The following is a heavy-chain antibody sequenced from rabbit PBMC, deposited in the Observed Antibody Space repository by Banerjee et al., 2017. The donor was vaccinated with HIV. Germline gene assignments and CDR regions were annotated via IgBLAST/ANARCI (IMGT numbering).Heavy chain of an antibody. CDR1: GFDFSSYY. V-gene: IGHV1S7*01. Sequence: QLKESGGGLVQPGGSLKLSCKASGFDFSSYYMSWVRQAPGKGREWIGYIDPVFGSTYYASGVNGRFTISSHNAQNSLYLQLNSLTAADTATYFCARAYNSGWGGYFDLWGPGTLVTVS. J-gene: IGHJ4*01. CDR2: IDPVFGST. D-gene: IGHD4-1*01. CDR3: ARAYNSGWGGYFDL.